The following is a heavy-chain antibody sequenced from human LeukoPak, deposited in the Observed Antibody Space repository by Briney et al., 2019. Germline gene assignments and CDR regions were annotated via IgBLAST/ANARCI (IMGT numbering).Heavy chain of an antibody. J-gene: IGHJ4*02. CDR1: DDSISNYY. V-gene: IGHV4-59*08. D-gene: IGHD6-13*01. CDR3: AGSIAAAGSFDY. CDR2: IYYSGNT. Sequence: SETLSLTCTVSDDSISNYYWSWIRQPPGKGLEWIGYIYYSGNTYYNPSLKSRVTISVDTSKSQFSLRLNSVTAADTAVYYCAGSIAAAGSFDYWGQGTLVTVSS.